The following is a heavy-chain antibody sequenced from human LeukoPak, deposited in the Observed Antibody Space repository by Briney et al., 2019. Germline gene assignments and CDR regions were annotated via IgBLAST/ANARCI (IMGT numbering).Heavy chain of an antibody. D-gene: IGHD1-1*01. CDR2: ISGNGGVI. V-gene: IGHV3-11*04. CDR1: GFTFSDNY. CDR3: AGDPRTVRI. Sequence: GGSLRLSCAASGFTFSDNYMTWVRQAPGKGLEWLSYISGNGGVIQYADSVKGRFTISRDNAKNLLYLQRDSLRVEDTAIYYCAGDPRTVRIWGQGTLVTVSS. J-gene: IGHJ4*02.